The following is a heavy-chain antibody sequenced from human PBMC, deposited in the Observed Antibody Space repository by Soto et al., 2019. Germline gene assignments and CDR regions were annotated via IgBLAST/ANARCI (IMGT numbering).Heavy chain of an antibody. CDR2: IIPILGIA. CDR3: ARTPKQFGVPAGNYYGMDV. Sequence: GASVKVSCKASGGTFSSYTISWVRQAPGQGLEWMGRIIPILGIANYAQKFQGRVTITADKSTSTAYMELSSLRSEDTAVYYCARTPKQFGVPAGNYYGMDVWGQGTTVTVSS. CDR1: GGTFSSYT. J-gene: IGHJ6*02. D-gene: IGHD2-2*01. V-gene: IGHV1-69*02.